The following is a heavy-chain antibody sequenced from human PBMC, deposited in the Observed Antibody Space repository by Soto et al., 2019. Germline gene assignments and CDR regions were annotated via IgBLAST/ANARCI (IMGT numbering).Heavy chain of an antibody. CDR2: INSDGSST. J-gene: IGHJ4*02. CDR3: AVAVAGPTAIGY. D-gene: IGHD6-19*01. CDR1: GFTFSSYW. Sequence: GGSLRLSCAASGFTFSSYWMHWVRQAPGKGLVWVSRINSDGSSTSYADSVKGRFPISRDNAKNTLYLQMNSLRAEDTAVYYCAVAVAGPTAIGYWGQGTLVTVSS. V-gene: IGHV3-74*01.